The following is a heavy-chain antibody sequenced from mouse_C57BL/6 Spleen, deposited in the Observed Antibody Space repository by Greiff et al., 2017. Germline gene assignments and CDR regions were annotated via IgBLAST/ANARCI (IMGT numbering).Heavy chain of an antibody. Sequence: EVQLQQSGPELVKPGASVKMSCKASGYTFTDYNMHWVKQSPGKSLEWIGYINPNNGGTSYNQKFKGKATLTVDKSSSTAYMELRSLTSEDSAVYYFARRTTGVSYFEDWGQGTTLTVSS. D-gene: IGHD1-1*01. J-gene: IGHJ2*01. V-gene: IGHV1-22*01. CDR2: INPNNGGT. CDR3: ARRTTGVSYFED. CDR1: GYTFTDYN.